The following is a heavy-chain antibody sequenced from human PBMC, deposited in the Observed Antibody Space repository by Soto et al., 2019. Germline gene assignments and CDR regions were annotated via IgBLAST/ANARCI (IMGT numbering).Heavy chain of an antibody. CDR2: IYHSGST. D-gene: IGHD2-2*02. Sequence: QLQLQESGSGLVKPSQTLSLTCAVSGGSISSGGYSWSWIRQPPGKGLEWIGYIYHSGSTYYNPSLKSRVTISVDRSKNQFSLQLSSVTAADTAVYYCARTERYCSSTSCYTGGWFDPWGQGTLVTVSS. CDR3: ARTERYCSSTSCYTGGWFDP. J-gene: IGHJ5*02. CDR1: GGSISSGGYS. V-gene: IGHV4-30-2*01.